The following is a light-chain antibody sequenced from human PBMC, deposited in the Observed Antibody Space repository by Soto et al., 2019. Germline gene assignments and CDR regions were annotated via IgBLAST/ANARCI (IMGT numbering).Light chain of an antibody. Sequence: VMTQSPVTLSVSPGERATLSCRASQSVGGNVAWYQQKPGPAPRLLMYATSTRATGIPARFSGSGSGTEFTLTISSLQSEDSAVYFCQQYSDWPPYTFGQGTKLEIK. CDR3: QQYSDWPPYT. V-gene: IGKV3-15*01. J-gene: IGKJ2*01. CDR2: ATS. CDR1: QSVGGN.